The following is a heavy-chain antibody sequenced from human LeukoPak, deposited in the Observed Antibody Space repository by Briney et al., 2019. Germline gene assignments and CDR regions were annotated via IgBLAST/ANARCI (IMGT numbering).Heavy chain of an antibody. V-gene: IGHV3-30-3*01. CDR3: ARDPTGRGSWDY. CDR2: ISYDGSNK. D-gene: IGHD1-14*01. J-gene: IGHJ4*02. Sequence: GGSLRLSCAASGFTFSSYAMHWVRQAPGKGLEWVAVISYDGSNKYYVDSVKGRFTISRDNSKNTLYLQMNSLRAEDTAVYYCARDPTGRGSWDYWGQGTLVTVSS. CDR1: GFTFSSYA.